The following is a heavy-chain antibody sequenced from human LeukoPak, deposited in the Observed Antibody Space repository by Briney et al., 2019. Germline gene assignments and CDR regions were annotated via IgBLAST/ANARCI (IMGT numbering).Heavy chain of an antibody. CDR1: GYTFTSYW. Sequence: GESLKISCKGSGYTFTSYWIAWVRQMPGKGLELMGIIYPGDSDTRYRPSFQGQVTISADKSTSTAYLQWSSLKASDTAMYYCARLQCSTTSCYTVGEVDYWGLGTLVTVSS. J-gene: IGHJ4*02. CDR3: ARLQCSTTSCYTVGEVDY. D-gene: IGHD2-2*02. V-gene: IGHV5-51*01. CDR2: IYPGDSDT.